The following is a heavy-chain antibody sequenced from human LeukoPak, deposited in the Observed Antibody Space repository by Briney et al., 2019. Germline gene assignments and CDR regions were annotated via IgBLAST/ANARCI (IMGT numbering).Heavy chain of an antibody. V-gene: IGHV3-30*18. CDR1: GFTFSSYG. Sequence: GGSLRLSCAASGFTFSSYGMHWVRQAPGKGLEWVAVISYDGSNKYYADSVKGRFTISRDNSKNTLCLQMNSLRAEDTAVYYCAKDLQSYCSGGSCYENWFDPWGQGTLVTVSS. CDR3: AKDLQSYCSGGSCYENWFDP. D-gene: IGHD2-15*01. J-gene: IGHJ5*02. CDR2: ISYDGSNK.